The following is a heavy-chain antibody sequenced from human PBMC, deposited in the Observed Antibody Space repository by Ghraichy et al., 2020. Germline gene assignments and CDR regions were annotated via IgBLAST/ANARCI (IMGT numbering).Heavy chain of an antibody. CDR1: GGSISSYY. Sequence: SETLSLTCTVSGGSISSYYWSWIRQPPGKGLEWIGYIFYSGITNYNPSLKSRVTISVDTSKNQFSLKVSSVTAADTAVYFCARERHYCSATSCSTSYFDYWGQGNLVNVSS. CDR3: ARERHYCSATSCSTSYFDY. V-gene: IGHV4-59*01. CDR2: IFYSGIT. D-gene: IGHD2-2*01. J-gene: IGHJ4*02.